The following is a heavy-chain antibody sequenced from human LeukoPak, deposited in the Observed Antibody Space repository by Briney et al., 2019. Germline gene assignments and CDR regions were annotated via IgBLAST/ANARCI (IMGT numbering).Heavy chain of an antibody. Sequence: SVKVSCKASGGTFSSYTISWVRQAPGQGPEWMGGIIPIFGTANYAQKFQGRVTITADESTSTAYMELSSLRSEDTAVYYCARDRDCSGGSCYAHHDAFDIWGQGTMVTVSS. V-gene: IGHV1-69*13. D-gene: IGHD2-15*01. J-gene: IGHJ3*02. CDR2: IIPIFGTA. CDR1: GGTFSSYT. CDR3: ARDRDCSGGSCYAHHDAFDI.